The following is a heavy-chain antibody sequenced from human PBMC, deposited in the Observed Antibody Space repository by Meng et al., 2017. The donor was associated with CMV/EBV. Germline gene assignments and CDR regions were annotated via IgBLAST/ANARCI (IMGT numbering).Heavy chain of an antibody. J-gene: IGHJ6*02. V-gene: IGHV4-30-4*08. D-gene: IGHD3-10*01. CDR1: GGSISSGDYY. Sequence: SETLSLTCTVSGGSISSGDYYWSWIRQPPGKGLEWIGYIYYSGSTYYNPSLKSRVTISVDTSKNQFFLKLSSVTAADTAVYYCARGPMVRGVIGYYYYGMDVWGQGTTVTVSS. CDR2: IYYSGST. CDR3: ARGPMVRGVIGYYYYGMDV.